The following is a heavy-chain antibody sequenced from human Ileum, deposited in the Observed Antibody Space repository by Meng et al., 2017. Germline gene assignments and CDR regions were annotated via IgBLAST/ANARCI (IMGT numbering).Heavy chain of an antibody. CDR2: MNPNSGNT. Sequence: VQLVQAGAEGQKPGSAVKVYCKASGYTFRSYDINWVRQATGQGLEWMGWMNPNSGNTNYAQKFHGRVTMTRNTSISTAYLELSSLISEDTDIYYCAGRRPYGDYPISNYWGQGTLVTVSS. CDR1: GYTFRSYD. V-gene: IGHV1-8*01. D-gene: IGHD4-17*01. CDR3: AGRRPYGDYPISNY. J-gene: IGHJ4*02.